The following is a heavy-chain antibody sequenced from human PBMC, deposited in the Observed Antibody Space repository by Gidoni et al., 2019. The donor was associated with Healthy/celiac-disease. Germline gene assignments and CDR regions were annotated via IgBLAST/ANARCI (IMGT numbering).Heavy chain of an antibody. CDR2: IKQDGSEK. CDR1: GFTFSSYW. V-gene: IGHV3-7*01. J-gene: IGHJ6*02. CDR3: ARDRPSTYYDFWSGYYSATYYYYGMDV. D-gene: IGHD3-3*01. Sequence: EVQLVESGGGLVQPGGSLRLSCAASGFTFSSYWMSWVRRAPGKGLEWVANIKQDGSEKYYVDSVKGRFTISRDNAKNSLYLQMNSLRAEDTAVYYCARDRPSTYYDFWSGYYSATYYYYGMDVWGQGTTVTVSS.